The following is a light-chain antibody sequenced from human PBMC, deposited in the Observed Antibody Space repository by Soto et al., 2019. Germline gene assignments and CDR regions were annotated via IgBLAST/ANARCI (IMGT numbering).Light chain of an antibody. CDR3: CSYAGSSTFV. V-gene: IGLV2-23*03. CDR1: SSDVGSYNL. CDR2: EGS. Sequence: ALTQPASVSGSPGQSITISCTGTSSDVGSYNLVSWYQQHPGKAPKLMIYEGSKRPSGVSNRFSGSKSGNTASLTISGLQAEDEADYYCCSYAGSSTFVFGGGTKLTVL. J-gene: IGLJ2*01.